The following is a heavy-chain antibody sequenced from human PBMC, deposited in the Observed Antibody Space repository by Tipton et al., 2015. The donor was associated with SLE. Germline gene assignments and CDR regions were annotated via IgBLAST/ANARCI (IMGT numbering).Heavy chain of an antibody. V-gene: IGHV4-34*01. CDR1: GGSFSDYY. CDR3: ARHPGYDDIRDAFDI. D-gene: IGHD3-9*01. Sequence: TLSLTCAVYGGSFSDYYWSWIRQTPGEGLEWIGEINHTGGTNYNPSLESRVAISRDTSKNQFSLKLSSVTAADTAVYYCARHPGYDDIRDAFDIWGQGTVVTVSS. J-gene: IGHJ3*02. CDR2: INHTGGT.